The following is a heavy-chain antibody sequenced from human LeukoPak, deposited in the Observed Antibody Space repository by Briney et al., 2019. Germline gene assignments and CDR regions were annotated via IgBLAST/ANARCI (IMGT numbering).Heavy chain of an antibody. D-gene: IGHD3-22*01. Sequence: TGGSLRLSCAASGFTFSDYYMSWIRQAPGKGLEWISYISSGGSTIYYADSVRGQFTISRDNAKNSLYLQMNSLRAEDTAVYYCARGGPRADSSGYYTDLYDAFDIWGQGTMVTVSS. J-gene: IGHJ3*02. CDR1: GFTFSDYY. CDR2: ISSGGSTI. CDR3: ARGGPRADSSGYYTDLYDAFDI. V-gene: IGHV3-11*04.